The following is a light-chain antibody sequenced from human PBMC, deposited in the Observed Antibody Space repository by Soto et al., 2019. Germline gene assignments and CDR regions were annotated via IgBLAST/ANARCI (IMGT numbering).Light chain of an antibody. V-gene: IGLV2-14*01. CDR3: SSYTGSSTYVL. CDR2: DVS. CDR1: SSDVGGYNY. Sequence: QSALTQPASVSGSPGQSITISCTGTSSDVGGYNYVSWYQQHPGKAPKLMIYDVSNRPSGVSNRFSGSKSGNTASLTISGLQAEDETDYSCSSYTGSSTYVLFGGGTQLTVL. J-gene: IGLJ2*01.